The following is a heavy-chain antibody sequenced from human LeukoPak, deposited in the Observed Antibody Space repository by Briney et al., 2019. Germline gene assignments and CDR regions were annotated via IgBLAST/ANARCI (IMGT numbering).Heavy chain of an antibody. D-gene: IGHD3-22*01. CDR3: ARPYYYDSSGYPHAFDI. CDR1: GGSISSYY. Sequence: SETLSLTCTVSGGSISSYYWRWIRQPPGKELEWIGYIYTSGSINYKSSLKSRVTISVDTSKNQFSLKLTSVTAADTAVYYCARPYYYDSSGYPHAFDIWGQGTMVTVSS. CDR2: IYTSGSI. J-gene: IGHJ3*02. V-gene: IGHV4-4*09.